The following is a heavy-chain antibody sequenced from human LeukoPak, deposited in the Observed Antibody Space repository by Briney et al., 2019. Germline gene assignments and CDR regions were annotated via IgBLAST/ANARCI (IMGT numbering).Heavy chain of an antibody. CDR2: INSDGSST. J-gene: IGHJ2*01. CDR1: GFTFSSYA. V-gene: IGHV3-74*01. D-gene: IGHD6-13*01. CDR3: ARVGGSSWLNWYFDL. Sequence: GGSLRLSCAASGFTFSSYAMSWVRQAPGKGLVWVSRINSDGSSTTYAGSVKGRFTISRDNAKNTLYLQMNSLRAEDTAVYYCARVGGSSWLNWYFDLWGRGTLVTVSS.